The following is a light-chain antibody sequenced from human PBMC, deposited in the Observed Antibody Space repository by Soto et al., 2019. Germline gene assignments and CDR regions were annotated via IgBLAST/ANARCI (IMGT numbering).Light chain of an antibody. Sequence: DIQLTQSPSFLSASVGNRVTITCRASQGISSYLAWYQQKPGKAPNLLIYTASTLQSGVPSRFSGSGSGTEFTITISSLQPEDFATYYCRQVNSYPWTFGQGTKVEIK. CDR3: RQVNSYPWT. CDR2: TAS. CDR1: QGISSY. J-gene: IGKJ1*01. V-gene: IGKV1-9*01.